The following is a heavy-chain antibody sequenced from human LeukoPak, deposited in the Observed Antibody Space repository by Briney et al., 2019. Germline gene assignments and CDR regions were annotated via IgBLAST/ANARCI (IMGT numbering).Heavy chain of an antibody. CDR1: GFTFSRYW. CDR2: ISSSGRTI. V-gene: IGHV3-48*03. CDR3: ARDGYYGDYTFDY. Sequence: GGSLRLSCAASGFTFSRYWMHWVRQAPGKGLEWVSYISSSGRTIYYVDSVKGRFTISRDNAKNSLYLQMNSLRAEDTAVYYCARDGYYGDYTFDYWGQGTLVTVSS. D-gene: IGHD4-17*01. J-gene: IGHJ4*02.